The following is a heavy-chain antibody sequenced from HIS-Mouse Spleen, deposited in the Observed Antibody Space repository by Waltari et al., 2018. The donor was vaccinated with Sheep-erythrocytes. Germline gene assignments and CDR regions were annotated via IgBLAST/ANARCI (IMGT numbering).Heavy chain of an antibody. Sequence: EVQLVESGGGLVKPGGSLRLSCAASGFTFSSYSMNWVRQAPGKGLAWVSYISSSSSYIYYADSVKGRFPISRDHAKNSLYLQMNSLRAEDTAVYYCARVASGATFDYWGQGTLVTVSS. CDR3: ARVASGATFDY. V-gene: IGHV3-21*01. D-gene: IGHD1-26*01. J-gene: IGHJ4*02. CDR1: GFTFSSYS. CDR2: ISSSSSYI.